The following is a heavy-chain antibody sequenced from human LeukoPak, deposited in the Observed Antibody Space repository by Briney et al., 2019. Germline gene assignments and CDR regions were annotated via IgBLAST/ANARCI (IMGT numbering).Heavy chain of an antibody. V-gene: IGHV4-34*01. CDR3: ARGIRSYYDSSGIYYFDY. CDR1: GGSFSGYY. J-gene: IGHJ4*02. CDR2: INHSGST. Sequence: MPSETLSLTCAVYGGSFSGYYWSWIRQPPGKGLEWIGEINHSGSTNYKPSLKSRVTISVDTSKNQFSLKLSSVTAADTAVYYCARGIRSYYDSSGIYYFDYWGQGTLVTVSS. D-gene: IGHD3-22*01.